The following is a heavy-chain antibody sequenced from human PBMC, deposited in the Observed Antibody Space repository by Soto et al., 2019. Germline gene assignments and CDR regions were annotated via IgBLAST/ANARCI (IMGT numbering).Heavy chain of an antibody. V-gene: IGHV4-31*11. CDR1: GRSISSVGYY. CDR2: IFYTGNT. D-gene: IGHD3-3*01. CDR3: ARPNDYWNGYGPFDQ. J-gene: IGHJ4*02. Sequence: TSETLSLTCAVSGRSISSVGYYWSWVRQHPGKGLEWIGSIFYTGNTYYNPSLENRLSISLDTSENRFSLRLNSVTAADTAIYYCARPNDYWNGYGPFDQWGQGSLVTVSS.